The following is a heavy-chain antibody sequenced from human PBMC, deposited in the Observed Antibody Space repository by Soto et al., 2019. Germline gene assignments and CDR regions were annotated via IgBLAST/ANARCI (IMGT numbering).Heavy chain of an antibody. CDR2: IYYSGST. CDR1: GGSISSYY. CDR3: ARDLGVSNWFDP. Sequence: PSETLSLTCTVSGGSISSYYWSWIRQPPGKGLEWIGYIYYSGSTNYNPSLKSRVTISVGTSKNQFSLKLSSVTAADTAVYYCARDLGVSNWFDPWGQGTLVTVSS. J-gene: IGHJ5*02. V-gene: IGHV4-59*01. D-gene: IGHD3-10*01.